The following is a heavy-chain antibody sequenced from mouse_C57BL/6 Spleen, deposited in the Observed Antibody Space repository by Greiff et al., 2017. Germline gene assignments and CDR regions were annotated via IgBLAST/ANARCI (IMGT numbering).Heavy chain of an antibody. CDR1: GYSITSGYY. V-gene: IGHV3-6*01. J-gene: IGHJ4*01. D-gene: IGHD3-1*01. CDR2: ISYDGSN. CDR3: AREGYRDYYAMDY. Sequence: EVQLQESGPGLVKPSQSLSLTCSVTGYSITSGYYWNWIRQFPGNKLEWMGYISYDGSNNYNPSLKNRISITRDTSKNQFFLKLNSVTTEDTATYYCAREGYRDYYAMDYWGQGTSVTVSS.